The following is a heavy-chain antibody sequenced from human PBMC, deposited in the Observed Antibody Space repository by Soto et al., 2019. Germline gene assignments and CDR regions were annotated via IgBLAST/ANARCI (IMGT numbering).Heavy chain of an antibody. V-gene: IGHV3-74*01. Sequence: EVQLVESGGNLVQPGGSLRLSCAASGFTFSSYWMHWVRQAPGKGLVWVSRINSDGSSISYVDSVKGRFTISRDNAKNTLYLQVNSLSVEDTAVYYCARRGQEGPGLAHWGQGTPVTVSS. CDR2: INSDGSSI. CDR1: GFTFSSYW. CDR3: ARRGQEGPGLAH. J-gene: IGHJ5*02.